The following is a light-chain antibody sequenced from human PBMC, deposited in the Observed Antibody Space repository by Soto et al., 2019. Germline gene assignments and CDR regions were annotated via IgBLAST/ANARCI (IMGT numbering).Light chain of an antibody. CDR2: GAS. V-gene: IGKV3-20*01. CDR3: QQYGSSPRT. CDR1: QSVSSSY. J-gene: IGKJ1*01. Sequence: EIVLTQSPATLSLTPGERATLSCRASQSVSSSYIAWYQQKPGQAPRLLIYGASSRATGIPDRFSGSGSGTDFTLTISRLEPEDFAVYYCQQYGSSPRTFGQGTKVDIK.